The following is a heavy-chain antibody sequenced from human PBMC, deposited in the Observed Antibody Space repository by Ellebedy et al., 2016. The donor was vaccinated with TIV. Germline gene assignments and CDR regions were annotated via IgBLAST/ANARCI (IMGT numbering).Heavy chain of an antibody. CDR1: GFTFDNYV. CDR3: AMSREYSGYA. D-gene: IGHD5-12*01. J-gene: IGHJ5*02. CDR2: ISYDGTRG. V-gene: IGHV3-30*04. Sequence: GGSLRLSCAASGFTFDNYVMDWVRQAPGSGLEWVAVISYDGTRGYYADSVKGRFTISRDNARNSLFLQMNSLRHEDTALYYCAMSREYSGYAWGQGRLVTVSS.